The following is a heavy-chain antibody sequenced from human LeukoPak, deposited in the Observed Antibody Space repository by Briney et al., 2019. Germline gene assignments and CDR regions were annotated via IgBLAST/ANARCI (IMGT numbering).Heavy chain of an antibody. Sequence: GGSLRLSCEAAGFTFSSHAMSWGRQAPGKGLEGGSGISGNGGRTYYADSVRGRFTISRDNSKKTTYKRMNSLRGEHTAIYYCARKEGYSTSSSDYWGQGTLVTVSS. J-gene: IGHJ4*02. CDR3: ARKEGYSTSSSDY. CDR1: GFTFSSHA. CDR2: ISGNGGRT. D-gene: IGHD6-6*01. V-gene: IGHV3-23*01.